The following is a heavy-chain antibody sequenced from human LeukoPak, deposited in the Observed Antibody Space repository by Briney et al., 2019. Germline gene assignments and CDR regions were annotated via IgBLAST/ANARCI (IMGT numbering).Heavy chain of an antibody. D-gene: IGHD6-19*01. Sequence: GRSLRLSCPASGFTFGSYGMHWVRQAPGKGLEWVAVISYDGSNKYYADSVKGRFTISRDNSKNTLYLQMNSLRAEDTAVYYCAKDSGPWLVVPRWFDPWGQGTLVTVSS. CDR2: ISYDGSNK. CDR1: GFTFGSYG. J-gene: IGHJ5*02. CDR3: AKDSGPWLVVPRWFDP. V-gene: IGHV3-30*18.